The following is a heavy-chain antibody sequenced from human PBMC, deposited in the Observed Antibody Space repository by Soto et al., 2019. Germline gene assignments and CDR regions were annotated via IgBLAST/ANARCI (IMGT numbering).Heavy chain of an antibody. D-gene: IGHD5-18*01. CDR1: GFTFSSYA. J-gene: IGHJ4*02. CDR3: ARGLGQELWFYLFDY. CDR2: ISYDGSNK. V-gene: IGHV3-30-3*01. Sequence: GGSLRLSCAASGFTFSSYAMHWVRQAPGKGLEWVAVISYDGSNKYYADSVKGRFTISRDNSKNTLYLQMNSLRAEDTAVYYCARGLGQELWFYLFDYCGQGPLVTVSS.